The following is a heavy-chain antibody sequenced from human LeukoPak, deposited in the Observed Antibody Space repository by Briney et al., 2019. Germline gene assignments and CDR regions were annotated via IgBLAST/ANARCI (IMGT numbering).Heavy chain of an antibody. CDR1: GYTFTTYG. D-gene: IGHD3-10*01. Sequence: ASVKVSCKASGYTFTTYGISWVRQAPGQGLEWMGWISAFNGNTNYAQNLQGRVTMTTDTPTSTAYMELRSLRSDDTAVYYCARGVKHGSGSHYTSAEFDYWGQGTLVTVSS. J-gene: IGHJ4*02. V-gene: IGHV1-18*01. CDR2: ISAFNGNT. CDR3: ARGVKHGSGSHYTSAEFDY.